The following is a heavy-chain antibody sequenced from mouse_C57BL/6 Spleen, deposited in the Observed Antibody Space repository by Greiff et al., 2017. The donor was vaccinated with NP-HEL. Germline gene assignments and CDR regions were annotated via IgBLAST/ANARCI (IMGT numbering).Heavy chain of an antibody. Sequence: VQLKESGAELVRPGASVKLSCTASGFNIKDDYMHWVKQRPEQGLEWMGWIDPENGDTEYASKFQGKATITADTSSNPAYLQLSSLTSEDTAVYYCTTDYGNYYFDYWGQGTTLTVSS. CDR2: IDPENGDT. V-gene: IGHV14-4*01. CDR1: GFNIKDDY. D-gene: IGHD2-1*01. CDR3: TTDYGNYYFDY. J-gene: IGHJ2*01.